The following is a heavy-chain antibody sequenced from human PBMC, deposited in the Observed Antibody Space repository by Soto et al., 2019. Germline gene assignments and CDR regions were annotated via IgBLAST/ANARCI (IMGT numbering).Heavy chain of an antibody. J-gene: IGHJ4*02. CDR1: GFTFSNYG. D-gene: IGHD2-15*01. CDR3: AKSDCSGGSCYFPFDC. V-gene: IGHV3-23*01. Sequence: GGSLRLSCAASGFTFSNYGMSWVRQAPGKGLEWVSSISGSGGRTYSADSVKGRFTISRDNSKNTLYLQTDSLRAEDTAFYYCAKSDCSGGSCYFPFDCWGQGTLVTVSS. CDR2: ISGSGGRT.